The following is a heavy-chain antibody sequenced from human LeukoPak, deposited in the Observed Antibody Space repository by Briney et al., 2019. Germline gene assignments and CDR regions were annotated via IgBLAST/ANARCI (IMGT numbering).Heavy chain of an antibody. CDR1: GFIFSSYA. J-gene: IGHJ4*02. D-gene: IGHD4-23*01. V-gene: IGHV3-23*01. CDR3: AKDGGGNSRFDS. Sequence: GGSLRLSCAAPGFIFSSYAMSWVRQAPGKGLEWVSGISSNGGGTYYPDSVKGRFTISRDNSKNTVYLQMNSLRAEDTAIYYCAKDGGGNSRFDSWGQGTLVTVSS. CDR2: ISSNGGGT.